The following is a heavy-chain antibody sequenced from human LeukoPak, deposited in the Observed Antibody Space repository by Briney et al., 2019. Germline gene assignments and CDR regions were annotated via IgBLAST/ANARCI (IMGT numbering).Heavy chain of an antibody. CDR2: IYPGDSDT. V-gene: IGHV5-51*01. CDR3: ARAIAAAATGYYYYYYGMDV. D-gene: IGHD6-13*01. Sequence: GESLKISCKGSGYGFTSYWIGWVRQMPGKGLEWMGIIYPGDSDTRYSPSFQGQVTISADKSISTAYLQWSSLKASDTAMYYCARAIAAAATGYYYYYYGMDVWGQGTTVTVSS. J-gene: IGHJ6*02. CDR1: GYGFTSYW.